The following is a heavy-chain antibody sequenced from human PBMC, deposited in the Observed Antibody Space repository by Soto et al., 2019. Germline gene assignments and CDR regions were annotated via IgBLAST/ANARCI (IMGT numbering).Heavy chain of an antibody. CDR1: GYTFTSYG. CDR2: INAYNGNT. CDR3: ARGRWSGYSTRDYYYYGMDV. Sequence: ASVKVSCKASGYTFTSYGISWVRQAPGQGLEWMGWINAYNGNTNNAQKLQGRATMTTDTSTSTAYMELRSLRSADTAVYYCARGRWSGYSTRDYYYYGMDVWGQGTTVTVSS. J-gene: IGHJ6*02. V-gene: IGHV1-18*01. D-gene: IGHD3-3*01.